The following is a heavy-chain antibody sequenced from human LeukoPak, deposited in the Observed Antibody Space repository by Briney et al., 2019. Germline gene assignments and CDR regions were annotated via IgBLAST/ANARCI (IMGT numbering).Heavy chain of an antibody. D-gene: IGHD3-9*01. J-gene: IGHJ6*03. CDR1: GGSFSGYY. V-gene: IGHV4-4*07. CDR2: IYTSGST. Sequence: PSEALSLTCAVYGGSFSGYYWSWIRQPAGKGLEWIGRIYTSGSTNYNPSLKSRVTISVDTSKNQFSLKLSSVTAADTAVYYCARDPFEWPHYYMDVWGKGTTVTISS. CDR3: ARDPFEWPHYYMDV.